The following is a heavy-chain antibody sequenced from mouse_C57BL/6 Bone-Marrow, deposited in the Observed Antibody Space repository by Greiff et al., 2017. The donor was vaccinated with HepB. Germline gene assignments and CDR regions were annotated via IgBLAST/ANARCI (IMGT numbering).Heavy chain of an antibody. CDR1: GFNIKDDY. CDR3: TTYPFDY. J-gene: IGHJ2*01. Sequence: VQLKQSGAGLVRPGASVKLSCTASGFNIKDDYMHWVKQRPEQGLEWIGWIDPENGDTEYASKFQGKATITADTSSNTAYLQLSSLTSEDTAVYYCTTYPFDYWGQGTTLTVSS. CDR2: IDPENGDT. V-gene: IGHV14-4*01.